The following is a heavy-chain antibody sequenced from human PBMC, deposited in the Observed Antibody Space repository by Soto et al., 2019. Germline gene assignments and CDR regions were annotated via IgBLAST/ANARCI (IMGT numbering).Heavy chain of an antibody. CDR2: ISSSSSYI. V-gene: IGHV3-21*01. Sequence: PGGSLRLSCAASGFTFSSYSMNWVRQAPGKGLEWVSSISSSSSYIYYADSVKGRFTISRDNAKNSLYLQMNSLRAEDTAVYYCARDGGSSSWSLYYYGMDVWGQGTTVTVSS. J-gene: IGHJ6*02. CDR1: GFTFSSYS. CDR3: ARDGGSSSWSLYYYGMDV. D-gene: IGHD6-13*01.